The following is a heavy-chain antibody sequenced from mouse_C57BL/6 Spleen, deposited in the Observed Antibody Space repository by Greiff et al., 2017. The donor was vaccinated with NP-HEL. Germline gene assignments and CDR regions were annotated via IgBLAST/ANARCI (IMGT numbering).Heavy chain of an antibody. CDR1: GFSLTSYG. V-gene: IGHV2-2*01. D-gene: IGHD2-5*01. J-gene: IGHJ1*03. CDR3: ARNSAYSNYEGWYFDV. Sequence: QVQLQQSGPGLVQPSQSLSITCTVSGFSLTSYGVHWVRQSPGKGLEWLGVIWSGGSTDYNAAFISRLSISKDNSKSQVFFKMNSLQADDTAIYYCARNSAYSNYEGWYFDVWGTGTTVTVSS. CDR2: IWSGGST.